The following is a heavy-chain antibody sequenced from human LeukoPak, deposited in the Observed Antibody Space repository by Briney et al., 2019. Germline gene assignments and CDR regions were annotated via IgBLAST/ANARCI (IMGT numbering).Heavy chain of an antibody. J-gene: IGHJ5*02. CDR2: IYYSGST. CDR1: GGSLSSSSYY. V-gene: IGHV4-39*07. D-gene: IGHD5-18*01. Sequence: PSETLSLTCTVSGGSLSSSSYYWGWIRQPPGKGLEWIGSIYYSGSTYYNPSLKSRVTISADTSKNQFSLKLSSVTAADTAVYYCARLGLPRSWFDPWGQGTLVTVSS. CDR3: ARLGLPRSWFDP.